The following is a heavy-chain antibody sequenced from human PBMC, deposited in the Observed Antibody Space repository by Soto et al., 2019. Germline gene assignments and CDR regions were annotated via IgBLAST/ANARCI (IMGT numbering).Heavy chain of an antibody. CDR3: ARAGRSDCPDYNWLDP. CDR2: INQDGNEK. CDR1: GFTLNTYW. J-gene: IGHJ5*02. V-gene: IGHV3-7*05. Sequence: EVQLVAFGGDLVQPGGSLRLSCAASGFTLNTYWMTWVRQAPGKGLEWVANINQDGNEKHYVGSVEGRFTISRDNDKTSLYLQMNSLRAEDTAVYYCARAGRSDCPDYNWLDPWGQGNLVTVAS. D-gene: IGHD2-21*02.